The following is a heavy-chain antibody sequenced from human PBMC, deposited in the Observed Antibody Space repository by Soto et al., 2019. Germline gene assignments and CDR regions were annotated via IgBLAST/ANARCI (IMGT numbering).Heavy chain of an antibody. CDR1: GGIFTNYA. CDR3: SAYCSSSNCRAGYDY. V-gene: IGHV1-69*06. D-gene: IGHD2-2*01. Sequence: QVVQSGPEVRQPGSSAKVSCKPSGGIFTNYAFTWVRQAPGQRLEWMGGTIPLFGTANYAQKFQGRVTVTADKSTTTVYLEVNSLRSEDTALYYCSAYCSSSNCRAGYDYWGQGTLVTVSS. CDR2: TIPLFGTA. J-gene: IGHJ4*02.